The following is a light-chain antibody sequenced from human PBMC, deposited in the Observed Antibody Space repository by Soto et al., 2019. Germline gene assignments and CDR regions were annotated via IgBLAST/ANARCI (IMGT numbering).Light chain of an antibody. CDR2: EAS. CDR3: NSYTTSSSWV. Sequence: QSALTQPASVSGSPGQSITISCTGTSSDIGHYNYVSWFQHHPDKAPRLLIYEASNRPPGVSSRFSGSKSANTASLTISGLQPDDEADYYCNSYTTSSSWVFGGGTKVTVL. CDR1: SSDIGHYNY. V-gene: IGLV2-14*01. J-gene: IGLJ3*02.